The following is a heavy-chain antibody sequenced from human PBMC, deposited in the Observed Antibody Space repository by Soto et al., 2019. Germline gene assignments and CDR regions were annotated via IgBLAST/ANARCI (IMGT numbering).Heavy chain of an antibody. V-gene: IGHV3-23*01. Sequence: EVQLLESGGGLVQPGGSLSLSCAASGFTFSSYAMSWVRQAPGKGLEWVSAISGSGGSTYYADSVKGRFTISRDNSKNTLYLQMNSLRAEDTAVYYCAKESGLATVVAEYYFDYWGQGTLVTVSS. J-gene: IGHJ4*02. D-gene: IGHD2-15*01. CDR1: GFTFSSYA. CDR2: ISGSGGST. CDR3: AKESGLATVVAEYYFDY.